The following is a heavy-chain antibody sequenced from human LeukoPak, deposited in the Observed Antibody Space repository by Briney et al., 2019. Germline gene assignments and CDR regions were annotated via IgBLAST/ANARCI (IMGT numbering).Heavy chain of an antibody. D-gene: IGHD1-1*01. Sequence: GGSLSLSCAASGFTFSSYAMSWVRQAPGKGLEWVSAISGSGYTTYYADSVKGRFTISRDNSKSTLYLQMNGLRAEDTALYYCARRIVQQYYFDYWGQGTLVTVSS. CDR1: GFTFSSYA. V-gene: IGHV3-23*01. J-gene: IGHJ4*02. CDR3: ARRIVQQYYFDY. CDR2: ISGSGYTT.